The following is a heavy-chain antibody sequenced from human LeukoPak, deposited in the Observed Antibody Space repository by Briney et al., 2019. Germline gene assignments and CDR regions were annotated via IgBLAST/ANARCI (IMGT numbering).Heavy chain of an antibody. Sequence: PGRSLRLSCAASGFTFSSYAMHWVRQAPGKGLEWVSDISNDGSNKYYADSVKGRFTISRDNSKNTLYLQMNSLRAEDTAVYYCARETYGGDGGFDYWGQGTLVTVSS. D-gene: IGHD2-21*02. CDR2: ISNDGSNK. CDR3: ARETYGGDGGFDY. J-gene: IGHJ4*02. CDR1: GFTFSSYA. V-gene: IGHV3-30*04.